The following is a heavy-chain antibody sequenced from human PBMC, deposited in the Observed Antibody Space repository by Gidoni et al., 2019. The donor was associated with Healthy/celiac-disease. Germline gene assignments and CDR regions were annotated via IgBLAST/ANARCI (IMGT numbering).Heavy chain of an antibody. Sequence: QLQLQESGPGLVKPSETLSLTCTVSGGSISSSSYYWGWIRQPPGKGLEWIGSIYYSGSTYYNPSLKSRVTISVDTSKNQFSLKLSSVTAADTAVYYCARPSGFWSGYDMGGVNWFDPWGQGTLVTVSS. J-gene: IGHJ5*02. CDR2: IYYSGST. V-gene: IGHV4-39*01. D-gene: IGHD3-3*01. CDR3: ARPSGFWSGYDMGGVNWFDP. CDR1: GGSISSSSYY.